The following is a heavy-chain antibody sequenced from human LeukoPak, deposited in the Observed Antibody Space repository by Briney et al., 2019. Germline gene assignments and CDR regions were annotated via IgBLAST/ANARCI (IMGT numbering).Heavy chain of an antibody. J-gene: IGHJ4*02. CDR2: INAGNGNT. D-gene: IGHD3-3*01. CDR3: ARNSLWSGSAEYHY. CDR1: GYTFTSYA. Sequence: ASVKVSCKASGYTFTSYAMHWVRQAPGRRLEWMGWINAGNGNTKYSQKFQGRVTITRDTSASTAYMELSSLRSEDTAVYYCARNSLWSGSAEYHYWGQGTLVTVSS. V-gene: IGHV1-3*01.